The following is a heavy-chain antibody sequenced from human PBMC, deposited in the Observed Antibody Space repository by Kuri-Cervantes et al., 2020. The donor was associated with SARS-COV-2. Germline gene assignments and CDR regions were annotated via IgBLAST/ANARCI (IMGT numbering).Heavy chain of an antibody. D-gene: IGHD6-6*01. V-gene: IGHV1-18*01. J-gene: IGHJ5*02. CDR1: GYTFTSYG. Sequence: ASVKVSCKASGYTFTSYGISWVRQAPGQGLEWMGWISAYNGNTNYAQKLQGRVTMTTDTSTSTAYMELRSLRSDDTAVYYCARDLAYGSSSDPSDSWGQGTLVTVSS. CDR2: ISAYNGNT. CDR3: ARDLAYGSSSDPSDS.